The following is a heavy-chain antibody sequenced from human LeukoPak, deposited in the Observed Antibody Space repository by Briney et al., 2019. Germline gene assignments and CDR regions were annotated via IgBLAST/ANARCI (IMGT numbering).Heavy chain of an antibody. Sequence: PSETLSLTCAVSGGSISSSNWWSWVRQPPGKGLEWIGEIYHSGSTKYNPSLKSRVTISVDKSKNQFSLKLSSVTAADTAVYYCARDAGTSGWLLDYWGQGTLVTVSS. V-gene: IGHV4-4*02. CDR3: ARDAGTSGWLLDY. J-gene: IGHJ4*02. CDR2: IYHSGST. D-gene: IGHD6-19*01. CDR1: GGSISSSNW.